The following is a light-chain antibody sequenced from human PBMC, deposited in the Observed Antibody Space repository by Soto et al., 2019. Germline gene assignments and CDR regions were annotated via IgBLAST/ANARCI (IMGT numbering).Light chain of an antibody. CDR1: QYMTRTY. Sequence: EIVLTQSPGTLSLSPGERATLSCRASQYMTRTYIAWYQQKPGQAPSLLIYAASNRATGIPDKFSGSGSGTDYSLTITRLESEDSAVYYCHQYDKAPQTFGQGTKVEIK. J-gene: IGKJ2*01. V-gene: IGKV3-20*01. CDR3: HQYDKAPQT. CDR2: AAS.